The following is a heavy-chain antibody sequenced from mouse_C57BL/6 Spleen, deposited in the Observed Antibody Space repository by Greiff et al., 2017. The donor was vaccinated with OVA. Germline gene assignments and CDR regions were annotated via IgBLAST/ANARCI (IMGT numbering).Heavy chain of an antibody. D-gene: IGHD2-3*01. Sequence: EVQLQESGPGLVKPSQSLSLTCSVTGYSITSGYYWNWIRQFPGKKLEWMGYISYDGSNNYNPSLKNRISITRDTSKNQFFLKLNSVTTEDTATYYCARPPYDGYPYWYFDVWGTGTTVTVSS. CDR1: GYSITSGYY. CDR3: ARPPYDGYPYWYFDV. V-gene: IGHV3-6*01. J-gene: IGHJ1*03. CDR2: ISYDGSN.